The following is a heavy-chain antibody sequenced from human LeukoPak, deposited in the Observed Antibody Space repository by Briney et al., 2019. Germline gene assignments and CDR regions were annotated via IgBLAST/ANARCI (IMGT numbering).Heavy chain of an antibody. J-gene: IGHJ4*02. CDR2: ISSSGTTT. Sequence: GGSLRLSCAASGFTFSDYYMSWIRQAPGKGLEWVSYISSSGTTTYYADSVKGRFTISRDNAKNSLYLQLNSLRAEDAAVYYCAKARGDYGQPFDYWGQGTLVTVSS. CDR3: AKARGDYGQPFDY. D-gene: IGHD4/OR15-4a*01. V-gene: IGHV3-11*01. CDR1: GFTFSDYY.